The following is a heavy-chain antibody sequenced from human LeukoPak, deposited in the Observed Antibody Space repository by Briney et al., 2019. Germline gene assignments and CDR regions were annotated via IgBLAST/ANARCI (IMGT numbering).Heavy chain of an antibody. J-gene: IGHJ4*02. Sequence: TSVEVSCKASGYTFTGYYMHWVRQAPGQGLEWMGWINPNSGGTNYAQKFQGRVTMTRDTSISTAYMELSRLRSDDTAVYYCAREPRYSSSWSPSYFDYWGQGTLVTVSS. CDR1: GYTFTGYY. V-gene: IGHV1-2*02. CDR3: AREPRYSSSWSPSYFDY. D-gene: IGHD6-13*01. CDR2: INPNSGGT.